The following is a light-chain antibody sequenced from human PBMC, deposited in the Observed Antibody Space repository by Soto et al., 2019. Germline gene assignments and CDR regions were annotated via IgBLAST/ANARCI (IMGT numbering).Light chain of an antibody. Sequence: ELVLTQSPATLSLSPGERATLSCRASQSVSSYLAWYQQKPGQAPRLLIYDASNRATGIPARFSGSRSGTDFTLTISSLEPEDFAVYYCQQRSNWPRTFGQGTKVDIK. J-gene: IGKJ1*01. CDR3: QQRSNWPRT. CDR1: QSVSSY. CDR2: DAS. V-gene: IGKV3-11*01.